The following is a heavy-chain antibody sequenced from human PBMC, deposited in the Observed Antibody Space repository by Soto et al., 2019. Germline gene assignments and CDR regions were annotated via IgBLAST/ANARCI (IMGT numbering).Heavy chain of an antibody. J-gene: IGHJ6*02. CDR2: ISYDGSNK. CDR3: AKDVGYSYGYYYYYYGMDV. CDR1: GLTFSSYG. V-gene: IGHV3-30*18. Sequence: PGGSLRLSCAASGLTFSSYGMHWVRQAPGKGLEWVAVISYDGSNKYYADSVKGRFTISRDNPKNTLYLQMNSLRAEDTAVYYCAKDVGYSYGYYYYYYGMDVWGQGTTVTVSS. D-gene: IGHD5-18*01.